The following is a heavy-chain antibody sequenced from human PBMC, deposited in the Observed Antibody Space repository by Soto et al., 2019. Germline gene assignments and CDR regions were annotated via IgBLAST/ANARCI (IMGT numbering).Heavy chain of an antibody. CDR2: ISDNSSVI. J-gene: IGHJ4*02. V-gene: IGHV3-48*02. D-gene: IGHD2-8*01. Sequence: GGSLRLSCAASGFTFSTYSINWVRQAPGKGLEWISYISDNSSVIYYADAVKGRFTISRDNAKNSLYLQMNSLRDEDTAVYYCARDRDAYCSKGICSGPYFDYWGQGTLVTVS. CDR3: ARDRDAYCSKGICSGPYFDY. CDR1: GFTFSTYS.